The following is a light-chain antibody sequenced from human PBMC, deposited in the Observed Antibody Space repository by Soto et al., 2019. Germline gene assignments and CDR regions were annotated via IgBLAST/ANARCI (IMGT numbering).Light chain of an antibody. J-gene: IGLJ1*01. CDR2: DVT. Sequence: QSVLTQPRSVSGSPGQSVTISCTGTSSDVGGYNYVSWYQQHPGKAPKLMIYDVTKRPSGVPDRFSASKSGYTASLTISGLQAEDEADYYCCSYAGSYTFYVFGTGTKVTVL. V-gene: IGLV2-11*01. CDR3: CSYAGSYTFYV. CDR1: SSDVGGYNY.